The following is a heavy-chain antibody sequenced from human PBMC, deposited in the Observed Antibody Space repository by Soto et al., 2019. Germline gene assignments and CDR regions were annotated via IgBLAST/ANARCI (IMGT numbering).Heavy chain of an antibody. Sequence: PGGSLRLSCAASGFTVSSNYMSWVRQAPGKGLEWVSVIYSGGSTYYADSVKGRFTISRDNSKNTLYLQMNSLRAEDTAVYYCARDYDILTGYSSYYYYGMDVWGQGTTVTVSS. D-gene: IGHD3-9*01. CDR3: ARDYDILTGYSSYYYYGMDV. CDR1: GFTVSSNY. J-gene: IGHJ6*02. CDR2: IYSGGST. V-gene: IGHV3-53*05.